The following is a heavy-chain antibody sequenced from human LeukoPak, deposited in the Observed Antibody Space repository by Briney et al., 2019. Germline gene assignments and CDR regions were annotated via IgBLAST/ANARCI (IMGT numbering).Heavy chain of an antibody. CDR1: GGSISSGSYY. D-gene: IGHD2-2*02. V-gene: IGHV4-61*02. J-gene: IGHJ6*03. CDR2: IYTSGST. CDR3: ASSLGYCSSTSCYKGYYYYMDV. Sequence: SQTLSLTCTVSGGSISSGSYYWSWIRQPAGKGLEWIGRIYTSGSTNYNPSLKSRVTISVDTSKNQFSLKLSSVTAADTAVYYCASSLGYCSSTSCYKGYYYYMDVWGKGTTVTVSS.